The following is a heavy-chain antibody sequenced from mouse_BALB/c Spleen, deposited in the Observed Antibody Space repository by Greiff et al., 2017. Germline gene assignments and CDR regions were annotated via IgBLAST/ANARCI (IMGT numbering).Heavy chain of an antibody. CDR2: INPYYGST. Sequence: VQLQQTGPELVKPGASVKISCKASGYSFTDYIMLWVKQSHGKSLEWIGNINPYYGSTSYNLKFKGKATLTVDKSSSTAYMQLNSLTSEDSAVYYCARFPDGYYLDYWGQGTTLTVSS. D-gene: IGHD2-3*01. CDR3: ARFPDGYYLDY. J-gene: IGHJ2*01. V-gene: IGHV1-39*01. CDR1: GYSFTDYI.